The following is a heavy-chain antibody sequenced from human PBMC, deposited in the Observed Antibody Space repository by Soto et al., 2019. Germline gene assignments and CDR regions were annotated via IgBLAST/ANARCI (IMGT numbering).Heavy chain of an antibody. D-gene: IGHD4-4*01. CDR3: ARGMTTVTTLDY. Sequence: PSETLSLTCAVSGGSISSGGYSWSWIRQPPGKGLEWVGYIYHSGSTYYDPSLKSRVTISVDRSKNQFSLKLSSVTAADTAVYYCARGMTTVTTLDYWGQGTLVTVSS. J-gene: IGHJ4*02. V-gene: IGHV4-30-2*01. CDR2: IYHSGST. CDR1: GGSISSGGYS.